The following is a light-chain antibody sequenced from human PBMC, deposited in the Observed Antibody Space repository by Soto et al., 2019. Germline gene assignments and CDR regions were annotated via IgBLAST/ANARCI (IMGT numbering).Light chain of an antibody. CDR3: QQYNNWPPIT. Sequence: EIVLTQSPATLSLSPGERATLSCRASQSIINNLAWYQQKPGQAPRLLIYGASTRATGIPARFSGSGSGTEFTLTISSLQSEEFAVYYCQQYNNWPPITFGQGTRLEIK. J-gene: IGKJ5*01. V-gene: IGKV3D-15*01. CDR1: QSIINN. CDR2: GAS.